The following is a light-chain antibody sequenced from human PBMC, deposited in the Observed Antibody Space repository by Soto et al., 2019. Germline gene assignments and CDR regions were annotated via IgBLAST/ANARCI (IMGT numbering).Light chain of an antibody. V-gene: IGKV3-15*01. Sequence: EIVMTQSPATLSVSSGERATLSCRASQSVSSNLAWYQQKPGQAPRLLIYGASTRATGIPARFSGSGSGTEFTLTISSLQSEDFAVYYCQQYNNWLITFGPGTKVDIK. CDR3: QQYNNWLIT. CDR1: QSVSSN. J-gene: IGKJ3*01. CDR2: GAS.